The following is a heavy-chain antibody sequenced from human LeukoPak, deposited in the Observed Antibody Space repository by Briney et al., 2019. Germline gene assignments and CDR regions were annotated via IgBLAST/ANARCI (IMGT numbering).Heavy chain of an antibody. CDR1: GFTFSNAW. V-gene: IGHV3-15*01. CDR2: IKSKTDGGTT. D-gene: IGHD6-19*01. CDR3: TTDHGWEQWLVPRAFDY. J-gene: IGHJ4*02. Sequence: PGGSLRLSCAASGFTFSNAWMSWVRQAPGKGLAWVGRIKSKTDGGTTDYAAPVKGRFTVSRDDSKNTLYLQMNSLKTEDTAVYYCTTDHGWEQWLVPRAFDYWGQGTLVTVSS.